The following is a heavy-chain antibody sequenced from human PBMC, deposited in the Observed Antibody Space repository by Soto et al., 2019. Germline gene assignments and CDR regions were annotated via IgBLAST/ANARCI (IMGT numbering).Heavy chain of an antibody. D-gene: IGHD1-1*01. CDR3: AKDRPRRTSGYFFDY. V-gene: IGHV3-7*03. CDR2: INQAGSDE. CDR1: GGTFGSYW. Sequence: PGGSLRHSCAASGGTFGSYWMSWVRKAPGKGLEWVANINQAGSDEYYVDSVKGRFTVSRDNAKNSLYLQMNSLRAEDTALYYCAKDRPRRTSGYFFDYWGQGTPVTVSS. J-gene: IGHJ4*02.